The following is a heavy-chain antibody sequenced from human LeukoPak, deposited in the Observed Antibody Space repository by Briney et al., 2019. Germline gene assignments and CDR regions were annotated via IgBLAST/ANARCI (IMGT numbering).Heavy chain of an antibody. CDR1: GFTLSSRW. D-gene: IGHD3-3*01. CDR3: ATYDSWSGYNIAY. V-gene: IGHV3-7*03. J-gene: IGHJ4*02. Sequence: GGSLRLSCIVSGFTLSSRWMMWVRQAPGEGLEWMTNINRDGSEENYVDSVKGRFTITRDNAENSLYLQMNSLKVEDTAIYYCATYDSWSGYNIAYWGQGTLVTVSS. CDR2: INRDGSEE.